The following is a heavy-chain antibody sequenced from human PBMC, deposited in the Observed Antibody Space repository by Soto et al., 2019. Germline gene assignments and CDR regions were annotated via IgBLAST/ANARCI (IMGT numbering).Heavy chain of an antibody. D-gene: IGHD2-2*01. J-gene: IGHJ4*02. CDR2: INTGKGNT. CDR3: ARAGDDCSAANCYVIDY. Sequence: QVQLVQSGAEVKKPGASVKVSCKASGYTFTNYAMHWVRQAPGQRLEWMGWINTGKGNTKYSHKFQGRVTITRDTSASTADMELSSLRSEDTAMYYCARAGDDCSAANCYVIDYWGQGTLVTVSS. V-gene: IGHV1-3*04. CDR1: GYTFTNYA.